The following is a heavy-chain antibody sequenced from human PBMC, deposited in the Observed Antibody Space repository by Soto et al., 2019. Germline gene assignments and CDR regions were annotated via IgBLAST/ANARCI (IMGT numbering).Heavy chain of an antibody. Sequence: PGGSLRLSCAASGFTFSSYAMSWVRQAPGKGLEWVSVISSSTDITYYADSVKGRFTISRDNSKNAMYLQMNSLRAKDTAVYYCARGIAARPGYYYYGMDVWGQGTTVTVSS. CDR3: ARGIAARPGYYYYGMDV. CDR2: ISSSTDIT. V-gene: IGHV3-23*01. J-gene: IGHJ6*02. CDR1: GFTFSSYA. D-gene: IGHD6-6*01.